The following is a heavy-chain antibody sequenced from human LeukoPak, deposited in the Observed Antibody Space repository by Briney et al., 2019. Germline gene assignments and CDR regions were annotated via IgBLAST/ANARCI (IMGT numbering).Heavy chain of an antibody. CDR3: ARDADYASVRFDP. D-gene: IGHD4-17*01. CDR1: GGSFSGYY. V-gene: IGHV4-34*01. J-gene: IGHJ5*02. Sequence: SETLSLTCAVYGGSFSGYYWSWIRQPPGKGLEWIGEINHSGSTNYNPSLKSRVTISVDTSKNQFSLQLSSVTAADTAVYYCARDADYASVRFDPWGQGTLVTVSS. CDR2: INHSGST.